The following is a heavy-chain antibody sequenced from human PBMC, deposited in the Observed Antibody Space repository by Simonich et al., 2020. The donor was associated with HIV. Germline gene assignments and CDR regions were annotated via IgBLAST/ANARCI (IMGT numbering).Heavy chain of an antibody. CDR3: AKGRLKWELLRGAFDI. CDR1: GFTFDDYA. J-gene: IGHJ3*02. CDR2: VRWDRGSI. D-gene: IGHD1-26*01. V-gene: IGHV3-9*01. Sequence: EVQLVESGGGLVQPGRSLRLSCAASGFTFDDYAMHWVRQAPGKGRGWVSGVRWDRGSIGYADSMKGRFTISRDNAKKSLYLQMNSLRAEDTALYYCAKGRLKWELLRGAFDIWGQGTMVTVSS.